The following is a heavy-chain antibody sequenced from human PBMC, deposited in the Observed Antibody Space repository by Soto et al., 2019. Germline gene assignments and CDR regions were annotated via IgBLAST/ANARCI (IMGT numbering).Heavy chain of an antibody. CDR2: INHSGST. CDR3: AREQNTYYDYIWGSYRGDYFDY. Sequence: SATRCLPGAVYAWSFSGYYWSWIRQPPGKGLEWIGEINHSGSTNYNPSLKSRVTISVDTSKNQFSLKLSSVTAADTAVYYCAREQNTYYDYIWGSYRGDYFDYWGQGTLVTVSS. D-gene: IGHD3-16*02. V-gene: IGHV4-34*01. J-gene: IGHJ4*02. CDR1: AWSFSGYY.